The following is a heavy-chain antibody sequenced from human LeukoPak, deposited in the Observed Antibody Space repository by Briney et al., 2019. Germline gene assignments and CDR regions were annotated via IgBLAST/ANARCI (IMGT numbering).Heavy chain of an antibody. CDR3: ARGRTYYDSTGYYY. CDR2: IYDSGST. J-gene: IGHJ4*02. D-gene: IGHD3-22*01. CDR1: GGSISNYF. Sequence: SETLSLTCTVSGGSISNYFWSWIRQPPGKGLEWIGYIYDSGSTNYNPSLKSRVTISVDTSKNQFSLKLSSVTAADTAVYYCARGRTYYDSTGYYYWGQGTLVTVSS. V-gene: IGHV4-59*01.